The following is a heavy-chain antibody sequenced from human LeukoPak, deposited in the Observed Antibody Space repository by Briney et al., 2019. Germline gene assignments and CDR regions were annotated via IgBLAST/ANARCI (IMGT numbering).Heavy chain of an antibody. CDR2: IYNSGST. D-gene: IGHD4-11*01. V-gene: IGHV4-59*08. Sequence: KPSETLSLTCTVSGGSISSYYWSWLRQPPGKGLEWIGYIYNSGSTKYNPSLKSRVTISVDTPKNQVSLKLSSVTAADTAVYYCARGGTTVTPLDYWGQGTLVTVSS. J-gene: IGHJ4*02. CDR3: ARGGTTVTPLDY. CDR1: GGSISSYY.